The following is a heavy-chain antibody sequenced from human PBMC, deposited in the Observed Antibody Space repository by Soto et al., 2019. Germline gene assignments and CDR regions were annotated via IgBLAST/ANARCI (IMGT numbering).Heavy chain of an antibody. V-gene: IGHV1-8*01. D-gene: IGHD5-12*01. CDR2: MNPNSGNT. Sequence: ASVKVSCKASGYTFTSYDINWVRQATGQGLEWMGWMNPNSGNTGYAQKFQGRVTMTRDTSTSTAYMELSSLRSDDTAVYYCARHHGPTTSENWFDPWGQGTLVTVSS. CDR3: ARHHGPTTSENWFDP. CDR1: GYTFTSYD. J-gene: IGHJ5*02.